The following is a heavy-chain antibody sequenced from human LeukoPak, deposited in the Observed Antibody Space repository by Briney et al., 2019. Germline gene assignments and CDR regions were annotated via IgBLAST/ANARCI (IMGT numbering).Heavy chain of an antibody. Sequence: PSETLSLTCTVSGGSISSTTYYWGWIRQPPGKGLEWIGTVFYSGNTYYNPSLKSRVTISVDTSKNQFSLKLTSVTAADTAVYYCARVKHYYDSSGYYAYYFDYWGQGTLVTVSS. CDR1: GGSISSTTYY. D-gene: IGHD3-22*01. V-gene: IGHV4-39*07. J-gene: IGHJ4*02. CDR2: VFYSGNT. CDR3: ARVKHYYDSSGYYAYYFDY.